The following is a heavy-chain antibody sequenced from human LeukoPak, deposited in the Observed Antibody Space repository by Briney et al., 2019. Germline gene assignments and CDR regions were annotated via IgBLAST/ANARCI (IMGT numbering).Heavy chain of an antibody. V-gene: IGHV4-59*08. Sequence: PSETLSLTCTVSGGSISSYYWSWIRQPPVKGLEWIGYIYYSGSTNYNPSLKSRVTISVDTSKNQFSLKLSSVTAADTAVYYCARLSSGWSRAAFDIWGQGTMVTVSS. CDR2: IYYSGST. CDR3: ARLSSGWSRAAFDI. CDR1: GGSISSYY. D-gene: IGHD6-19*01. J-gene: IGHJ3*02.